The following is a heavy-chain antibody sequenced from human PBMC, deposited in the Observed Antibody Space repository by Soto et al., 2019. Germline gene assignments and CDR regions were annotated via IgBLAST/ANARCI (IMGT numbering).Heavy chain of an antibody. CDR2: IYESGRT. J-gene: IGHJ5*02. D-gene: IGHD1-26*01. CDR3: ARGDRYSGSFSDYFDP. V-gene: IGHV4-30-2*01. CDR1: GASISTGGYS. Sequence: SETLSLSCIVSGASISTGGYSWSWIRQPPGKGPEWIGYIYESGRTYYKPSLKSRASISMDKSRNQFSVRLTSVTAADTAVYFCARGDRYSGSFSDYFDPWGQGTLVTV.